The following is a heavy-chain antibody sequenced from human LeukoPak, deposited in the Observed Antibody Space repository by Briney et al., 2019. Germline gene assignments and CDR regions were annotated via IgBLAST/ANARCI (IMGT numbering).Heavy chain of an antibody. CDR1: GFTFRSYW. Sequence: GGSLRLSCAASGFTFRSYWMSWVRQAPGKGLEWVANIKQDGSEKYYVDSVKGRFTISRDNAKNSLYLQMNSLRAEDTAVYYCAREYSSGWLGLHPWGQGTLVTVSS. CDR2: IKQDGSEK. D-gene: IGHD6-19*01. CDR3: AREYSSGWLGLHP. V-gene: IGHV3-7*01. J-gene: IGHJ5*02.